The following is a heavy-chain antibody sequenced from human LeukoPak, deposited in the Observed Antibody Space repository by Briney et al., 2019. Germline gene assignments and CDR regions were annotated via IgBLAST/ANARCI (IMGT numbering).Heavy chain of an antibody. CDR1: GGSLTGYY. J-gene: IGHJ2*01. Sequence: SETLSLTCAVSGGSLTGYYWSWIRQAPGKGLEWIGEIHYRGSTTYNPSLRSRVTISRDTSEYQFSLKLSSVTAADTAVYYCARGILEYYYFDLWGRGTLVTVSS. CDR3: ARGILEYYYFDL. V-gene: IGHV4-34*01. CDR2: IHYRGST. D-gene: IGHD3-3*01.